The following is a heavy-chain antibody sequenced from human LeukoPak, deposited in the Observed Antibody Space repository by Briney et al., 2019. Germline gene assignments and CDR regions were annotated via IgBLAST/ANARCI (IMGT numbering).Heavy chain of an antibody. CDR3: AKGLSYDFWSGPDY. CDR2: ISGSAGST. D-gene: IGHD3-3*01. Sequence: PGGSLRLSCTASGFTFSGYSMIWVRQAPGKGLEWVSGISGSAGSTYYADSVKGRFTISRDNSKNTLYLQTNSLRAEDTAIYYCAKGLSYDFWSGPDYWGQGTLVTDSS. CDR1: GFTFSGYS. J-gene: IGHJ4*02. V-gene: IGHV3-23*01.